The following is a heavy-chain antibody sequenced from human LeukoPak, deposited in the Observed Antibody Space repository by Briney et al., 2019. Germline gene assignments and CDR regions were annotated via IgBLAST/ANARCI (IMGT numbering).Heavy chain of an antibody. CDR2: ISSSTSTI. CDR3: ARETVGIDY. Sequence: GGSLRLSCAASGFTFNSYGMIWVRQAPGKGLEWVSYISSSTSTIAYADSVRGRFTISRDNAGNSLYLQMNSLRDEDTAVYYCARETVGIDYWGQGTLVTVSS. V-gene: IGHV3-48*02. J-gene: IGHJ4*02. CDR1: GFTFNSYG. D-gene: IGHD4-23*01.